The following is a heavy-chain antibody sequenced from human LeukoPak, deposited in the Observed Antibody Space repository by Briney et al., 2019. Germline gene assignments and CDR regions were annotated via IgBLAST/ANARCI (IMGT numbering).Heavy chain of an antibody. CDR2: ISAYNGNT. Sequence: ASVKVSCKASGYTFTRYGISWVRQAPGQGLEWMGWISAYNGNTNYAQKLQGRVTMTTDTSTSTAYMELRSLRSDDTAVYYCARVTDSSGWYLSGHYFDYWGQGTLVTVSS. D-gene: IGHD6-19*01. V-gene: IGHV1-18*01. J-gene: IGHJ4*02. CDR3: ARVTDSSGWYLSGHYFDY. CDR1: GYTFTRYG.